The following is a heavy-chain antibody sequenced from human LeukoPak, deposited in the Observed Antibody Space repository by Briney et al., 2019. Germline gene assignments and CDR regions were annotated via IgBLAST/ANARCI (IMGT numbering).Heavy chain of an antibody. Sequence: SETLSLTCTVSGGSISSYYWSWIRQPAGKGLEWIGRIYTSGSTNYNPSLKSRVTISVDTSKNQFSLKLSSVTAADTAVYYCARVGHTTPLYYYYYMDVWGKGTTVTVSS. V-gene: IGHV4-4*07. CDR3: ARVGHTTPLYYYYYMDV. J-gene: IGHJ6*03. CDR1: GGSISSYY. CDR2: IYTSGST. D-gene: IGHD1-26*01.